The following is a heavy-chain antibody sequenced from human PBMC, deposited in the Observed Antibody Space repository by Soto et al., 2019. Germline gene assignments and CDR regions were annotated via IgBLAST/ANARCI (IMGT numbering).Heavy chain of an antibody. CDR3: ASSLGNYCGGDCYSSLLDF. CDR1: GDSISSSSYY. D-gene: IGHD2-21*02. CDR2: FHYSGST. V-gene: IGHV4-39*01. Sequence: SETLSLTCTVSGDSISSSSYYWGWIRQPPGKGLVWIGSFHYSGSTHYNPSLKSRVTISVDTSKNQFSLKVSSVTAVDTAVYYCASSLGNYCGGDCYSSLLDFWGQGTLVTVSS. J-gene: IGHJ4*02.